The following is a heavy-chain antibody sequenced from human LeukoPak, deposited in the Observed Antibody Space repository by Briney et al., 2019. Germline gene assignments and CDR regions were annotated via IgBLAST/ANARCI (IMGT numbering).Heavy chain of an antibody. CDR3: ARDPFDYYDSSGYSRPRNYYFDY. D-gene: IGHD3-22*01. J-gene: IGHJ4*02. Sequence: PGGSLRLSCAASGFIFSSYDMHWVRQAPGKGLEWVAVIWYDGSHKYYAESVKGRFTISSNNSKNTLNLQMNSLRAEDTAVYYCARDPFDYYDSSGYSRPRNYYFDYWGQGSLVTVSS. CDR2: IWYDGSHK. CDR1: GFIFSSYD. V-gene: IGHV3-33*01.